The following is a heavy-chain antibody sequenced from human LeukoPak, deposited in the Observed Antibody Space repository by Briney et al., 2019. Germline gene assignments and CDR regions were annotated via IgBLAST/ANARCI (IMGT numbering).Heavy chain of an antibody. V-gene: IGHV3-74*01. CDR1: GFTFSKYW. D-gene: IGHD6-19*01. J-gene: IGHJ4*02. CDR2: INTDGTVT. Sequence: QPGGSLRLSCAASGFTFSKYWMLWVRQAPGKGLESVSRINTDGTVTTYADSVKGRFTVSRDNADNTMFLQMNSVRDEDTAVYYWATKQWLAPPPDSWGQGTPVTVPS. CDR3: ATKQWLAPPPDS.